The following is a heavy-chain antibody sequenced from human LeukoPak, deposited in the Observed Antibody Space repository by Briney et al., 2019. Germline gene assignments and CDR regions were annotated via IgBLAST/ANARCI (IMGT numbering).Heavy chain of an antibody. D-gene: IGHD3-22*01. Sequence: GGSLRLSCAASGFTFTAYLIHWVRQAPGKGLEWVAVMSSDGNAMFYADSMKGRFTISRDNSKNTLYLQMNSLRAEDTAVYYCVRESEYYFDHSASFDYWGQGTLVTVSS. J-gene: IGHJ4*02. V-gene: IGHV3-30-3*01. CDR2: MSSDGNAM. CDR3: VRESEYYFDHSASFDY. CDR1: GFTFTAYL.